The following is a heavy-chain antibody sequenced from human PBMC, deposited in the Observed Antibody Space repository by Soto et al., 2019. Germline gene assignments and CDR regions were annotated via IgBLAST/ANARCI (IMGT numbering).Heavy chain of an antibody. CDR3: VRVGIAAPGATPAFDP. D-gene: IGHD6-13*01. CDR1: GGFISTGDYY. J-gene: IGHJ5*02. CDR2: IYYSGST. Sequence: SATLSLTCTVSGGFISTGDYYWSWIRQPPGKGLEWIGSIYYSGSTLDNPSLKSRVTISVDTSKNQFSLRLTSVTAADTAVYYCVRVGIAAPGATPAFDPWGQGTLVTVSS. V-gene: IGHV4-30-4*01.